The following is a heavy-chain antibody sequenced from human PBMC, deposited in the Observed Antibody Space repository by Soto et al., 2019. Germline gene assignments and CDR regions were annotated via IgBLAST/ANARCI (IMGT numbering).Heavy chain of an antibody. CDR2: IGTAGDT. J-gene: IGHJ6*02. D-gene: IGHD6-19*01. CDR3: ARTRAGARTMDV. CDR1: GFTFSSYD. Sequence: GGSLRLSCAASGFTFSSYDMHWVRQATGKGLEWVSAIGTAGDTYYPGSVKGRFTISRENAKNSLYLQMNSLRAGDTAVYYCARTRAGARTMDVWGQGTTVTVYS. V-gene: IGHV3-13*01.